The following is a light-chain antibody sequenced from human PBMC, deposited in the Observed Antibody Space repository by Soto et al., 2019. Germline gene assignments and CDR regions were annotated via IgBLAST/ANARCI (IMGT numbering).Light chain of an antibody. V-gene: IGLV1-51*02. CDR3: GTWDSSLSALV. J-gene: IGLJ1*01. CDR2: ENN. CDR1: SSNIGSNY. Sequence: QSALTQPPSVSAAPGQKVTISCSGSSSNIGSNYVSWYQHLPGTAPKLLIYENNKRPSGIPDRFSGSKSGTSATLGITGLQTGDEADYCCGTWDSSLSALVFGTGTKVTVL.